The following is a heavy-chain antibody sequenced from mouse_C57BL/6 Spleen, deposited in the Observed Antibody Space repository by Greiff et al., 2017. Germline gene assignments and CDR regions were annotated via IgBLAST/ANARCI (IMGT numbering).Heavy chain of an antibody. V-gene: IGHV1-64*01. CDR2: IHPNSGRT. CDR3: ARSRGSSSQLFAY. J-gene: IGHJ3*01. D-gene: IGHD1-1*01. Sequence: VQLQQPGAELVKPGASVKLSCKASGYTFTSYWMHWVKQRPGQGLEWIGLIHPNSGRTHYKEKFKSKATLTVDKSSSTAYMQLCVLTSDDSAVYSCARSRGSSSQLFAYWGQGTLVTVSA. CDR1: GYTFTSYW.